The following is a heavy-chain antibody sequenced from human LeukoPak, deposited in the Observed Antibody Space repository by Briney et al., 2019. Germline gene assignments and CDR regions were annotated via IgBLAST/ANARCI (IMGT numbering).Heavy chain of an antibody. V-gene: IGHV4-34*01. CDR3: ARAGRRAGRSYYTPRLMIFDY. CDR1: GGSFSGYY. Sequence: SETLSLTCAVYGGSFSGYYWSWIRQPPGKGLEWIGEINHSGSTNYNPSLKSRVTISVDTSKNQFSLKLSSVTAADTAVYYCARAGRRAGRSYYTPRLMIFDYWGQGTLVTVSS. D-gene: IGHD3-10*01. J-gene: IGHJ4*02. CDR2: INHSGST.